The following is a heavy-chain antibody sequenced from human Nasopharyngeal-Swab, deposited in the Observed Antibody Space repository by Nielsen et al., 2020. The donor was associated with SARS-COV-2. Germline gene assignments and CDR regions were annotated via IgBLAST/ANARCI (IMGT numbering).Heavy chain of an antibody. Sequence: WIRQPPGKGLEWIGSIYSSGSTYHNPSLKSRVTMSVDKSKKQFSLKLNSVAAADTAVYYCARGQDVLVVGGISWFDPWGQGTLVTVSS. CDR3: ARGQDVLVVGGISWFDP. V-gene: IGHV4-39*07. D-gene: IGHD2-8*02. J-gene: IGHJ5*02. CDR2: IYSSGST.